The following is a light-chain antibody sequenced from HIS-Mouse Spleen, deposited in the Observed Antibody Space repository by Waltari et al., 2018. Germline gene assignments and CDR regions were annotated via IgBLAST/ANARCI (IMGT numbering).Light chain of an antibody. V-gene: IGLV2-23*01. J-gene: IGLJ3*02. CDR3: CSYAGSSTWV. CDR2: EGS. CDR1: SSDLGSYNL. Sequence: QSALTQPAPLSGSPGQSITIPCTGTSSDLGSYNLASGYQQHPGKAPKLMIYEGSKRPSGVSNRFSGSKSGNTASLTISGLQAEDEADYYCCSYAGSSTWVFGGGTKLTVL.